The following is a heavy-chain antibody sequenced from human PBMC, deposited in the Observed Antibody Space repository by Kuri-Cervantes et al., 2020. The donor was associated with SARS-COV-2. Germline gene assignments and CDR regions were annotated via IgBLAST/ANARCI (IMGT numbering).Heavy chain of an antibody. CDR3: ARRESWKGDFDI. V-gene: IGHV3-53*01. D-gene: IGHD1-1*01. CDR1: GFTVSSNY. CDR2: IYSGGGT. Sequence: ESLKISCAASGFTVSSNYMSWVRQAPGKGLEWVSVIYSGGGTYYADSVKGRFTISRDNYKNTLYLQMNSLRAEDTAVYYCARRESWKGDFDIWGQGTMVTVSS. J-gene: IGHJ3*02.